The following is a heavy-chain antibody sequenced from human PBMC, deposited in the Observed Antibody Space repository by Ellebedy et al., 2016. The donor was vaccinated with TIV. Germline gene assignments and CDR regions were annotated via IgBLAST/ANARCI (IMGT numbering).Heavy chain of an antibody. CDR2: INADGSGR. J-gene: IGHJ6*02. CDR3: ARGGNMDV. Sequence: PGGSLRLSCVASGFTFSTYSMNWVRQAPGKGLEWVAIINADGSGRYYVDSVKGRFTISRDNAKNSLFLQINSLRAEDTAVYFCARGGNMDVWGQGTTVTVSS. D-gene: IGHD3-16*01. V-gene: IGHV3-7*01. CDR1: GFTFSTYS.